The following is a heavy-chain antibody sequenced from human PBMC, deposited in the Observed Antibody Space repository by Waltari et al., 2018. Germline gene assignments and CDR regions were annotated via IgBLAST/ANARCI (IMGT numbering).Heavy chain of an antibody. D-gene: IGHD6-19*01. CDR1: GGSISSTTYY. CDR3: ASQSRRSSGWHGNWFDP. Sequence: QLQLQESGPGLVKPSETLSLTCTVSGGSISSTTYYWGWIRQPPGWGLEWIGSIYYNGETSYKSSLRSRVTISVDTSKNQFSLKLGSVTAADTAVYYCASQSRRSSGWHGNWFDPWGQGTLVTVSS. J-gene: IGHJ5*02. CDR2: IYYNGET. V-gene: IGHV4-39*07.